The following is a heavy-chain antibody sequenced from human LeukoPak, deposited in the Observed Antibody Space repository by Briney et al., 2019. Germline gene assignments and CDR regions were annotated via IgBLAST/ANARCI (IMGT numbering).Heavy chain of an antibody. Sequence: SETLSLTCTVSGGSISSYYWGWIRQPPGKGLEWIGSIYYSGSTYYNPSLKSRVTISVDTSKNQFSLKLSSVTAADTAVYYCARLGITGTTRWFDPWGQGTLVTVSS. CDR2: IYYSGST. J-gene: IGHJ5*02. D-gene: IGHD1-20*01. CDR3: ARLGITGTTRWFDP. V-gene: IGHV4-39*01. CDR1: GGSISSYY.